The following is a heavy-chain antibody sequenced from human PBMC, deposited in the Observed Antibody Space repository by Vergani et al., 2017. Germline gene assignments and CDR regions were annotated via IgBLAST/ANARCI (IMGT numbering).Heavy chain of an antibody. V-gene: IGHV4-59*02. Sequence: QVKLQESGPGLAKPSETLSLTCTVSGASVNSYYWSWIRQPPGKGLEWMGYVSFRGDTLYDTFVKGRMTISLNTSSNQFSLYLTSVTAADTAVYYCARSRIYYGAGSPDYWGQGTLVTVSS. CDR2: VSFRGDT. CDR3: ARSRIYYGAGSPDY. J-gene: IGHJ4*02. CDR1: GASVNSYY. D-gene: IGHD3-10*01.